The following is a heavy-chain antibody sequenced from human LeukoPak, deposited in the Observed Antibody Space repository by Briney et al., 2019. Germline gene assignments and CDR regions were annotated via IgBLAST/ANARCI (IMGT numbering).Heavy chain of an antibody. CDR3: ARGTMVRGVIAY. V-gene: IGHV3-21*01. CDR1: GFTFSSYS. Sequence: GGSLRLSCAASGFTFSSYSMNWVRQAPGKGLEWVSSISSSSSYIYYADSVKGRFTISRDNAKNSLYLQMNSLRAEDTAVYYCARGTMVRGVIAYWGQGTLVTVSS. D-gene: IGHD3-10*01. CDR2: ISSSSSYI. J-gene: IGHJ4*02.